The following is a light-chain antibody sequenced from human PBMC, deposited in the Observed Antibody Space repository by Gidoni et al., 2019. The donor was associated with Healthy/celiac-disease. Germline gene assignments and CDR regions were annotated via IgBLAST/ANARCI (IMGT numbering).Light chain of an antibody. CDR2: RDS. CDR1: NIGSKN. CDR3: QVCDSSTVV. Sequence: SYELTQPLSVSVALGQTARITSGGNNIGSKNVHWYQQKPGQAPVLVIYRDSNLPSGIPERFSGSTSGNTATLTISRAQAGDEADYYCQVCDSSTVVFGGGTKLTVL. V-gene: IGLV3-9*01. J-gene: IGLJ2*01.